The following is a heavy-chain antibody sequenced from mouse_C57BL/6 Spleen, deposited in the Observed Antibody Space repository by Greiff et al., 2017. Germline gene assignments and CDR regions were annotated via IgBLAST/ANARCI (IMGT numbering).Heavy chain of an antibody. CDR1: GYTFTSYW. CDR3: ARGGYGHAWFAY. Sequence: VQLQQPGAELVKPGASVKLSCKASGYTFTSYWMQWVKQRPGQGLEWIGEIDPSDSYTNYNHKFKGKATLTVDTSSSTAYMQLSSLTSEDSAVYNCARGGYGHAWFAYWGQGTLVTVSA. CDR2: IDPSDSYT. V-gene: IGHV1-50*01. J-gene: IGHJ3*01. D-gene: IGHD1-1*02.